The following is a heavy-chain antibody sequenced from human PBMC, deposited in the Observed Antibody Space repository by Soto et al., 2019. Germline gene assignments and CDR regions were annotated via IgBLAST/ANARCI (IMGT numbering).Heavy chain of an antibody. CDR2: ISYDGSSE. D-gene: IGHD6-13*01. Sequence: QVQLVESGGGVVQPGRSLRLSCAPSGFTFSSYGMHWVRQAPGKGLEWVAIISYDGSSEFVADSVKGRFSISRDNLKNTLSLQMNSLSPEYTAVYYCAKDRGMYSRSSYGMDVWGQGTTVTVSS. CDR1: GFTFSSYG. J-gene: IGHJ6*02. V-gene: IGHV3-30*18. CDR3: AKDRGMYSRSSYGMDV.